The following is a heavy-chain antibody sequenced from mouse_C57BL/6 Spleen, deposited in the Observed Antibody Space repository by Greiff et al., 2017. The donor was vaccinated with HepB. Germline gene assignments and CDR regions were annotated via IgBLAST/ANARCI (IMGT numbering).Heavy chain of an antibody. CDR3: ARGGEYYGSSYWYFDD. CDR1: GYTFTDYN. CDR2: INPNNGGT. J-gene: IGHJ1*03. Sequence: EVQLVESGPELVKPGASVKIPCKASGYTFTDYNMDWVKQSHGKSLEWIGDINPNNGGTIYNQKFKGKATLTVDKSTSTAYMERRSLTSEDTAVYDCARGGEYYGSSYWYFDDWGTGTTVTVSS. V-gene: IGHV1-18*01. D-gene: IGHD1-1*01.